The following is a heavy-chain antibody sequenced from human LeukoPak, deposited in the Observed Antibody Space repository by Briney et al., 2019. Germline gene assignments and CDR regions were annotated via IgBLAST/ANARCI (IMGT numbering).Heavy chain of an antibody. D-gene: IGHD2-15*01. Sequence: GASVEVSCKASGYTFTNYYMHWVRQAPGQGLEWMGWINPNSGGTNYAQKFQGRVTMTRDTSISTAYMELSRLRSDDTAVYYCARDGAAWGYCSGGSCLNFDYWGQGTLVTVSS. CDR3: ARDGAAWGYCSGGSCLNFDY. J-gene: IGHJ4*02. V-gene: IGHV1-2*02. CDR2: INPNSGGT. CDR1: GYTFTNYY.